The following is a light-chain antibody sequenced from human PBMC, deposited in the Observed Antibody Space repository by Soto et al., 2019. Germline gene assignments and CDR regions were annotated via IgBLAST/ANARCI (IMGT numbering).Light chain of an antibody. CDR1: QTISSY. Sequence: DIPMTQSPSSLSASVGDRVTINCRASQTISSYLNWYQQKPGKAPKLLIYGASALQSGVPPRFSGSGSGTDFTLTIRSLQPEDFATYYCQQSYNLPRTFGPGTQVDIK. J-gene: IGKJ3*01. CDR2: GAS. CDR3: QQSYNLPRT. V-gene: IGKV1-39*01.